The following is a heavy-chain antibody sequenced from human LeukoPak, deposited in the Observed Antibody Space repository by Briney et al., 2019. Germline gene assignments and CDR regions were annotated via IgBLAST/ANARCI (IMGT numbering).Heavy chain of an antibody. CDR2: ISSSSSYI. D-gene: IGHD3-22*01. CDR1: GFTFSSYS. Sequence: GGSLRLSCAASGFTFSSYSMNWVRQAPGKGLEWVSYISSSSSYIYYADSVRGRFTISRDNAKNSLFLQMNSLRAGDTAVYYCAIMPYDSSGYSQYWGQGTLVTVSS. J-gene: IGHJ4*02. CDR3: AIMPYDSSGYSQY. V-gene: IGHV3-21*05.